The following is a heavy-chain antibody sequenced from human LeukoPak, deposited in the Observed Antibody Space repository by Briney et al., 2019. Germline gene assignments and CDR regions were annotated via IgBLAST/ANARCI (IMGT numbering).Heavy chain of an antibody. D-gene: IGHD3-9*01. CDR3: ATSYDILTGRGPDAFDI. V-gene: IGHV1-24*01. J-gene: IGHJ3*02. Sequence: ASVKVSCKVSGYTLTELSMHWVRQAPGKGLEWMGGFDPEDGETIYAQKFQGRVTMTEDTSTDTAYMELSSLGSEDTAVYYCATSYDILTGRGPDAFDIWGQGTMVTVSS. CDR1: GYTLTELS. CDR2: FDPEDGET.